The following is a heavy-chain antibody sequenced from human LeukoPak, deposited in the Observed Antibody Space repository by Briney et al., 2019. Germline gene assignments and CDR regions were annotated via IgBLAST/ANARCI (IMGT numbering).Heavy chain of an antibody. CDR2: IYYSGST. CDR3: ARVDRDGYNLFY. V-gene: IGHV4-59*01. CDR1: GGSISSYY. Sequence: SETLSLTCTVSGGSISSYYWSWIRQPPGKGLEWIGYIYYSGSTNYNPSLKSRVTISVDKYKNKCSRKQRYVTASDTALYYCARVDRDGYNLFYWGQGTLVTVSS. J-gene: IGHJ4*02. D-gene: IGHD5-24*01.